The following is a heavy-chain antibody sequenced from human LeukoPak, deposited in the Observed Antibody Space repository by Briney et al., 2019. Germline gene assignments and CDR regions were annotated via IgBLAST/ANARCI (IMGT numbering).Heavy chain of an antibody. CDR2: INPNITTT. Sequence: GASVKVSCKASGYTFSGHYIHWVRQAPGQGLEWMGWINPNITTTNFAQKFQGRVTMTRDTSISTAYMELSRLRSDDTAVYYCARDDYSNYVQGVDYWGQGTLVTVSS. J-gene: IGHJ4*02. CDR1: GYTFSGHY. CDR3: ARDDYSNYVQGVDY. V-gene: IGHV1-2*02. D-gene: IGHD4-11*01.